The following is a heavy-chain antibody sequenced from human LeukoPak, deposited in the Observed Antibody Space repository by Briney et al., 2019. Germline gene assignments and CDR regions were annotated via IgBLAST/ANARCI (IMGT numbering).Heavy chain of an antibody. J-gene: IGHJ4*02. CDR1: GFTFTNYA. CDR3: AKDWSAAH. V-gene: IGHV3-23*01. CDR2: ISVGGTKT. D-gene: IGHD2-15*01. Sequence: PGGSLRLSCAASGFTFTNYAMTWVRQTIGKGLEWVSAISVGGTKTHYADSVRGRFSISRDDSKQTPYLQMSSLRAEDTAVYYCAKDWSAAHWGQGTLVTVSS.